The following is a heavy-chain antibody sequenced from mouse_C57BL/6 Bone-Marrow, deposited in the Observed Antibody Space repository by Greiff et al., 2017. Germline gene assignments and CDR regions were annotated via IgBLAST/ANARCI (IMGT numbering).Heavy chain of an antibody. V-gene: IGHV1-15*01. Sequence: QVQLKESGAELVRPGASVTLSCKASGYTFTDYEMHWVKQTPVHGLEWIGAIDPETGGTAYKQKFKGKAILTADKSSSTAYMELRSLTSEDSAVYYCTRFYYWGQGTSVTVSS. CDR1: GYTFTDYE. CDR2: IDPETGGT. CDR3: TRFYY. J-gene: IGHJ4*01.